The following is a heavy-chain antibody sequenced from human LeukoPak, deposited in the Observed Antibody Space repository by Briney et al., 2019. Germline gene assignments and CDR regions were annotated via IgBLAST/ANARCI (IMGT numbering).Heavy chain of an antibody. Sequence: ASVKVSCKASGYTFTGYYMHWVRQAPGQGLEWMGWINPNSGGTNYAQKFQGRVTMTRDTSISTAYMELSRLRSDDTAVYYCARDSTVRGVIPFDYWGQGTLVTVSP. V-gene: IGHV1-2*02. CDR2: INPNSGGT. CDR1: GYTFTGYY. J-gene: IGHJ4*02. CDR3: ARDSTVRGVIPFDY. D-gene: IGHD3-10*01.